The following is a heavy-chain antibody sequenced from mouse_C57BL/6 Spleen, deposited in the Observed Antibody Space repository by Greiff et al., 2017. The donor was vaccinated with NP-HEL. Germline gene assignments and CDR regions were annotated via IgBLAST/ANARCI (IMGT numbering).Heavy chain of an antibody. V-gene: IGHV14-4*01. CDR1: SFNIKDDY. CDR3: TTDSSGPAWFAY. CDR2: IDPENGDT. J-gene: IGHJ3*01. D-gene: IGHD3-2*02. Sequence: VQLQQSGAELVRPGASVKLSCTASSFNIKDDYMHWVKQRPEQGLEWIGWIDPENGDTEYASKFQGKATITADTSSNTAYLQLSSLTSEDTAVYYCTTDSSGPAWFAYWGQGTLVTVSA.